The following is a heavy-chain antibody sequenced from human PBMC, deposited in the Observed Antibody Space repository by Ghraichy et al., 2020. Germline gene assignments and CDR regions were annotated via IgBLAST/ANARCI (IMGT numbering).Heavy chain of an antibody. D-gene: IGHD6-19*01. CDR2: ISGSGGST. J-gene: IGHJ4*02. CDR3: AKGYPGIAVAGTSYFDY. V-gene: IGHV3-23*01. CDR1: GFTFSSYA. Sequence: GGSLRLSCAASGFTFSSYAMSWVRQAPGKGLEWVSAISGSGGSTYYADSVKGRFTISRDNSKNTLYLQMNSLRAEDTAVYYCAKGYPGIAVAGTSYFDYWGQGTLVTVSS.